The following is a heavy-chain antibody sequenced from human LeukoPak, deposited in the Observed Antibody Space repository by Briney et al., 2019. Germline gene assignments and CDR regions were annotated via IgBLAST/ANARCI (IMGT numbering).Heavy chain of an antibody. D-gene: IGHD6-19*01. J-gene: IGHJ4*02. CDR1: GVSFSGYH. CDR3: AREAGSFEY. CDR2: ISHSGIT. V-gene: IGHV4-34*01. Sequence: SETLSLTCAVYGVSFSGYHWSWIRQTPGKGLEWIGEISHSGITEYSPSLKSRVTISVDTSKSQFSLTLRSVTAADTAVYYCAREAGSFEYWGQGTLVTVSS.